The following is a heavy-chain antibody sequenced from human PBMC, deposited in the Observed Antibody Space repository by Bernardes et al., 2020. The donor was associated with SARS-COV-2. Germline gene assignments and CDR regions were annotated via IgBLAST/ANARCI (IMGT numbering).Heavy chain of an antibody. Sequence: GGSLRLSCAASGFTSSSYWMHWVRQAPGKGLVWVARVNGDGGSTNYADSVKGRFTISRDNTRNTLYLEMNSLRAEDTAVYFCVRDRWEGYDDFFDLWGQGTMVAVSS. V-gene: IGHV3-74*01. CDR1: GFTSSSYW. CDR3: VRDRWEGYDDFFDL. CDR2: VNGDGGST. D-gene: IGHD3-3*01. J-gene: IGHJ3*01.